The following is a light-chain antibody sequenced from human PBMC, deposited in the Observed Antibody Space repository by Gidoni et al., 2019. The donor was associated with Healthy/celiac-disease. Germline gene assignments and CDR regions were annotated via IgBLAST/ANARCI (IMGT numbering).Light chain of an antibody. Sequence: SYELTQPPSVSVSPGQTASITCSGDKMGDKYACWYQQMPGPSPVRVIYQDSKRPSGIPERFSGSNSGNTATLTISGTQAMDEADYYCQAWDSSTAWVFGGGTKLTVL. CDR1: KMGDKY. V-gene: IGLV3-1*01. CDR3: QAWDSSTAWV. J-gene: IGLJ3*02. CDR2: QDS.